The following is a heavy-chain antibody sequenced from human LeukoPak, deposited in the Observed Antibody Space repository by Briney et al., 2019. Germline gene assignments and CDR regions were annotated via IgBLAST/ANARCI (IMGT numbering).Heavy chain of an antibody. J-gene: IGHJ4*02. CDR2: IYHSGST. D-gene: IGHD3-22*01. CDR1: GGSISSSNW. CDR3: ARDRSYYDSSGSLGY. Sequence: PSGTLSPTCAVSGGSISSSNWWSWVRQPPGKGLEWIGEIYHSGSTNYNPSLKSRVTISVDKSKNQFSLKLSSVTAADTAVYYCARDRSYYDSSGSLGYWGQGTLVTVSS. V-gene: IGHV4-4*02.